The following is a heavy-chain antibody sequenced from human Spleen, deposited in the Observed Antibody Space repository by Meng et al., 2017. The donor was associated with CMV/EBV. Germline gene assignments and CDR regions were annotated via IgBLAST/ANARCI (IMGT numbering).Heavy chain of an antibody. J-gene: IGHJ3*02. CDR1: GFTFTSYW. Sequence: GESLKISCAASGFTFTSYWMSWVRQAPGKGLEWVANIKQDGSEKYYVDSVKGRFTISRDNAKNSPYLQMNSLRAEDTAVYHCARYRFLGDAFDIWGQGTMVTVSS. CDR3: ARYRFLGDAFDI. CDR2: IKQDGSEK. D-gene: IGHD1-26*01. V-gene: IGHV3-7*01.